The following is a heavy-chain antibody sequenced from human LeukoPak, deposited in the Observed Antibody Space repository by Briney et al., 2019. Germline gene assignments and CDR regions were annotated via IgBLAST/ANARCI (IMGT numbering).Heavy chain of an antibody. V-gene: IGHV4-39*01. CDR1: GDSINSSSYY. D-gene: IGHD5-18*01. CDR3: ARHNGYSFGRQDY. CDR2: IYYSGNT. J-gene: IGHJ4*02. Sequence: PSETLSLTCTISGDSINSSSYYWGWIRQPPGKGLEWIGSIYYSGNTYYTPSLKSRVTISLDTSKNQFSLRLSSVSAADTAVYYCARHNGYSFGRQDYWGQGTLVTVSS.